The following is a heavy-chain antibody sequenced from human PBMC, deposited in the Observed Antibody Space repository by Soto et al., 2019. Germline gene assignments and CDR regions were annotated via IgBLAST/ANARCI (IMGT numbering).Heavy chain of an antibody. D-gene: IGHD6-6*01. CDR1: GFTFDDYA. CDR3: AKAYWAGSSSSGFDV. Sequence: EVQLVESGGGLVQPGRSLRLSCAASGFTFDDYAMHWVRQAPGKGLEWVSGISWNSGSIDYADSVKGRFTISRDNAKNYLYLHMNILRAEDTALSFCAKAYWAGSSSSGFDVWGKGTTVTVSS. V-gene: IGHV3-9*01. CDR2: ISWNSGSI. J-gene: IGHJ6*04.